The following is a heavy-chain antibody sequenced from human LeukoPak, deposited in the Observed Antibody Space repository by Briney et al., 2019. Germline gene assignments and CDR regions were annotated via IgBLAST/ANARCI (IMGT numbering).Heavy chain of an antibody. CDR3: ARGTMIVVVITTDFDY. Sequence: GASVKVSCKASGGTFSSYAISWVRQAPGQGLEWMGRIIPILGIANYAQKFQGRVTITADKSTSTAYMELSRLRSDDTAVYYCARGTMIVVVITTDFDYWGQGTLVTVSS. CDR1: GGTFSSYA. V-gene: IGHV1-69*04. CDR2: IIPILGIA. D-gene: IGHD3-22*01. J-gene: IGHJ4*02.